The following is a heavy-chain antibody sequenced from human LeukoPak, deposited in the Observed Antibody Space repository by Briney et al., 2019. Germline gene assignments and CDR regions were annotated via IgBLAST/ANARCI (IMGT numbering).Heavy chain of an antibody. V-gene: IGHV3-15*07. CDR1: GFTFSNAW. J-gene: IGHJ4*02. CDR3: TTGITMVREVIRDY. D-gene: IGHD3-10*01. CDR2: IKSKTDGGTT. Sequence: GGSLRLSCAASGFTFSNAWMNWVRQAPGKGLEWVGRIKSKTDGGTTDYAAPVKGRFTISRDDSKNTLYLQMNSLKTEDTAVYYCTTGITMVREVIRDYWGQGTLVTVSS.